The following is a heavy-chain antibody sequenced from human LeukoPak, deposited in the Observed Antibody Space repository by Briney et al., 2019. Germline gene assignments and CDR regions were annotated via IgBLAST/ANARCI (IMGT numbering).Heavy chain of an antibody. CDR1: GITLSNYG. CDR3: AKRGVVIRVIIVGFHKEAYYFDS. V-gene: IGHV3-23*01. J-gene: IGHJ4*02. D-gene: IGHD3-3*01. Sequence: GGSLRLSCAVSGITLSNYGMSGVRQAPGKGLECVAGICDSGGSPNYADSVKGRFTISRDNPMNTLYLQMNSMSAEDTAVYFCAKRGVVIRVIIVGFHKEAYYFDSWGQGALVTVSS. CDR2: ICDSGGSP.